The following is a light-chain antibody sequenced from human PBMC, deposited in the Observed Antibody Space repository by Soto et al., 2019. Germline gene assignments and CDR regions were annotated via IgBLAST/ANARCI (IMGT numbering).Light chain of an antibody. CDR2: EVS. CDR1: GSDVGGYNY. J-gene: IGLJ1*01. V-gene: IGLV2-14*01. Sequence: QSALTQPASVSGSPGQSITISCTGTGSDVGGYNYVSWYQQHPGKAPKVMIYEVSNRPSGVSNRFSGSKSGNTASLTISGLQAEDEADYYCSSYTISNTLYVFGTGTQLTVL. CDR3: SSYTISNTLYV.